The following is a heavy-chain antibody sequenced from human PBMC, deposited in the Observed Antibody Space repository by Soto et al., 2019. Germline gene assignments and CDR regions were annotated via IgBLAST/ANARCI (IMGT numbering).Heavy chain of an antibody. J-gene: IGHJ4*02. CDR1: GFTFSNYA. D-gene: IGHD6-13*01. CDR3: AKDQGSSWYEIDS. CDR2: ISGSGGST. V-gene: IGHV3-23*01. Sequence: EVQLLESGGGLVQPGGSLRLSCAASGFTFSNYAVTWVRQAPGKGLEWVSTISGSGGSTYYADSVKGRFTISRDNSKNTLYLQMNSLRAEDTAVYYCAKDQGSSWYEIDSWCQGTLVTVSS.